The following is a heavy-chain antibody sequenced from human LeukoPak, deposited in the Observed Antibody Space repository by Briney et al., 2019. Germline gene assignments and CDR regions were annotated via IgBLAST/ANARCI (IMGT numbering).Heavy chain of an antibody. CDR2: ISGSGGST. CDR3: AKTAAAGTPWSLVY. CDR1: GFTFSSYG. V-gene: IGHV3-23*01. D-gene: IGHD6-13*01. Sequence: PGRSLRLSCAASGFTFSSYGMHWVRQAPGKGLEWVSAISGSGGSTYYADSVKGRFTISRDNSKNTLYLQMNSLRAEDTAVYYCAKTAAAGTPWSLVYWGQGTLVTVSS. J-gene: IGHJ4*02.